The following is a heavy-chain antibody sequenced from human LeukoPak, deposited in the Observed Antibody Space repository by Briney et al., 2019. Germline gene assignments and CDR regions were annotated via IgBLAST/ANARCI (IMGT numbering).Heavy chain of an antibody. CDR3: ATYRPGGDSYASEY. V-gene: IGHV4-39*01. Sequence: SETLSLTCTVSGGSISSSSYYWGWIRQPPGKGLEWIGSIYYSGNTYYTPSLKIRVTISVDTSKNQFSLKLRSVTAADTAVYYCATYRPGGDSYASEYWGQGTLVTVSS. CDR2: IYYSGNT. J-gene: IGHJ4*02. D-gene: IGHD5-18*01. CDR1: GGSISSSSYY.